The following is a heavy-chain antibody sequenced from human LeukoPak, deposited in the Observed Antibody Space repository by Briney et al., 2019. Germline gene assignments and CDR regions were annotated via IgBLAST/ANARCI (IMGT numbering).Heavy chain of an antibody. CDR1: GFIFRSYG. Sequence: GWSLRLSCAASGFIFRSYGMHWVRQAPGKGLEWVAVIWYDGTNKYYADSVKGRFPISRDNSKNTLYLQMDSLRAEDTAVYYYARDRGGVNDYWGQGTLVTVSS. D-gene: IGHD4-23*01. V-gene: IGHV3-33*01. CDR2: IWYDGTNK. J-gene: IGHJ4*02. CDR3: ARDRGGVNDY.